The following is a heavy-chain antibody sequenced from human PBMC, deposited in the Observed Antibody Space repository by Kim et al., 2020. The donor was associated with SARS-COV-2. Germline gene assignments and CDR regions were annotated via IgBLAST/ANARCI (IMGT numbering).Heavy chain of an antibody. J-gene: IGHJ4*02. CDR2: ISANNGNT. CDR1: GYTFTSYG. V-gene: IGHV1-18*01. D-gene: IGHD3-9*01. Sequence: ASVKVSCKASGYTFTSYGISWVRQAPGQGLEWMGWISANNGNTNYAQKLEGRVTMTKDTSTSTAYMELRSLRSDDTAVYYCARGRDILTGYTPLDYWGQGTLVTVSS. CDR3: ARGRDILTGYTPLDY.